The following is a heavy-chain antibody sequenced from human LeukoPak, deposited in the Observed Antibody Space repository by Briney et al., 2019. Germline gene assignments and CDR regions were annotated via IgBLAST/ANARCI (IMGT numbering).Heavy chain of an antibody. J-gene: IGHJ5*02. V-gene: IGHV3-30*02. D-gene: IGHD1-26*01. CDR3: PRGSEWDLLGSCDR. CDR1: GFTFSSYA. Sequence: GGSLRLSCAASGFTFSSYAMHWVRQAPGKGLEWVAFIRYDGSNKYYADSVKGRFTISRDNSKNTLYLQMNSLRAEDTVVYYCPRGSEWDLLGSCDRWGQGTLVTVSS. CDR2: IRYDGSNK.